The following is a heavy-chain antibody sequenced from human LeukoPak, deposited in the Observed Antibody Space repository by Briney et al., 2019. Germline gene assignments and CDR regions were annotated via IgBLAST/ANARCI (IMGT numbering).Heavy chain of an antibody. CDR1: GFTFDDYA. D-gene: IGHD3-3*01. Sequence: GGSLRLSCAASGFTFDDYAMHWVRQAPGKGLEWVSGISWNSGSIGYADPVKGRFTISRDNAKNSLYLQMNSLRAEDTALYYCAKGTYYDFWSGYLDYWGQGTLVTVSS. J-gene: IGHJ4*02. V-gene: IGHV3-9*01. CDR2: ISWNSGSI. CDR3: AKGTYYDFWSGYLDY.